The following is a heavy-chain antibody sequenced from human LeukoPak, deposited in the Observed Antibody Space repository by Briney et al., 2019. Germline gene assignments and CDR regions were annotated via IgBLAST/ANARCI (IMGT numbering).Heavy chain of an antibody. CDR1: GSTFSSYA. D-gene: IGHD1-26*01. CDR2: ISYDGSNK. CDR3: ARGPEWEPYYFAY. Sequence: GGSLRLSCAASGSTFSSYAMHWVRQAPGKGLEWVAVISYDGSNKNYADSVKGRFTISRDNSKNTLYLQMNSLRAEDTAVYYCARGPEWEPYYFAYWGQGTLVTVSS. J-gene: IGHJ4*02. V-gene: IGHV3-30-3*01.